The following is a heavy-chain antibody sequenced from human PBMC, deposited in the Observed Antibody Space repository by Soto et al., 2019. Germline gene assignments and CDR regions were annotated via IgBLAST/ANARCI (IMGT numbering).Heavy chain of an antibody. CDR3: PSLYYDFWSGYSWFDP. J-gene: IGHJ5*02. CDR2: IYYSGST. D-gene: IGHD3-3*01. CDR1: VGSISSSSYY. Sequence: SETLSLTCTVSVGSISSSSYYWGWIRQHPGKGLEWIGSIYYSGSTYYNPSLKSRVTISVDTSKNQFSLKLSSVTAADTAVYYCPSLYYDFWSGYSWFDPWGQGTLVTVSS. V-gene: IGHV4-39*01.